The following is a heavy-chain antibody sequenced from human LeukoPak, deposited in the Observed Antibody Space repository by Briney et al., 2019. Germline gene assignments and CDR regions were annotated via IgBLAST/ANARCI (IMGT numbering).Heavy chain of an antibody. Sequence: SETLSLTCAVYGGSFSGYYWSWIRQPPGKGLEWIGEINHSGSTNYNPSLKSRVIISVDTSKNQFSLKLSSVTAADTAVYYCARISRIPAALVYDYGLDVWGQGTTVTVSS. CDR2: INHSGST. J-gene: IGHJ6*02. D-gene: IGHD2-2*01. V-gene: IGHV4-34*01. CDR3: ARISRIPAALVYDYGLDV. CDR1: GGSFSGYY.